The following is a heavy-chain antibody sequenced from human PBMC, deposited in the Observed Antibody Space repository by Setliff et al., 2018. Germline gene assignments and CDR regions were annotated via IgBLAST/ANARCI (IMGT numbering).Heavy chain of an antibody. J-gene: IGHJ4*02. V-gene: IGHV4-39*07. CDR1: GESFSNNY. Sequence: PSETLSLTCSVYGESFSNNYWAWVRLPPGKGLEWIGTVSYFGASYSNPSLKSRLNISLDKSANRFSLNLASVTAADTALYYCARDPGFHSGTWCLGDWGQGIQVTVSS. CDR2: VSYFGAS. D-gene: IGHD2-8*01. CDR3: ARDPGFHSGTWCLGD.